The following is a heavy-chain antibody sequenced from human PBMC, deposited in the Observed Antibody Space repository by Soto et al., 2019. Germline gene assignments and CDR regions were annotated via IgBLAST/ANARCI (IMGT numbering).Heavy chain of an antibody. CDR1: GYSFTSYW. CDR3: ARRGYYDFWSGYRNYYGMDV. V-gene: IGHV5-51*01. D-gene: IGHD3-3*01. CDR2: IYPGDSDT. Sequence: VESLKISCKGSGYSFTSYWIGWVRQMPGKGLEWMGIIYPGDSDTRYSPSFQGQVTISADKSISTAYLQWSSLKASDTAMYYCARRGYYDFWSGYRNYYGMDVWGQGTTVTSP. J-gene: IGHJ6*02.